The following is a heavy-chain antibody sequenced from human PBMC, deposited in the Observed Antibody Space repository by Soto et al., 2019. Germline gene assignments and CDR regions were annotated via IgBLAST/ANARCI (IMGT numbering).Heavy chain of an antibody. J-gene: IGHJ4*02. Sequence: ASVNVSCKASGGTFSSYAISWVRQAPGQGLERMGGIIPIFGTANYAQKFQGRVTITADESTSTAYMELSSLRSEDTAVYYCASSFKGDFWSGPPEDKFDYWGQGTLVTVSS. CDR1: GGTFSSYA. V-gene: IGHV1-69*13. CDR3: ASSFKGDFWSGPPEDKFDY. D-gene: IGHD3-3*01. CDR2: IIPIFGTA.